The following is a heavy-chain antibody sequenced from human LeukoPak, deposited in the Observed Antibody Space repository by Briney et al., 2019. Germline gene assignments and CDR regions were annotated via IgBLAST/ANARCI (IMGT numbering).Heavy chain of an antibody. CDR2: IIAIFGTA. V-gene: IGHV1-69*05. CDR3: ARALPMVVTLPGKYYFDY. Sequence: GASVKVSCKASGGTFTSYAISWVRQAPGQGLEWMGVIIAIFGTANYAQKFQGRVTITTDESTSTPYMELSSLRSEETALYYFARALPMVVTLPGKYYFDYWGEGPLLSVSS. J-gene: IGHJ4*02. CDR1: GGTFTSYA. D-gene: IGHD4-23*01.